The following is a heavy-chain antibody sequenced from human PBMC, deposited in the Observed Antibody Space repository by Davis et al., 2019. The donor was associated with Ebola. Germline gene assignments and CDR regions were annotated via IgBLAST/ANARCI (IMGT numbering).Heavy chain of an antibody. CDR3: ARDRALYYYGSGALDY. V-gene: IGHV3-30-3*01. CDR1: GFTFSSYA. D-gene: IGHD3-10*01. J-gene: IGHJ4*02. Sequence: PGGSLRLSCAASGFTFSSYAMHWVRQAPGKGLEWVAVISYDGSNKYYADSVKGRFTISRDNSKNTLYLQMNSLRAEDTAVYYCARDRALYYYGSGALDYWGQGTLVTVSS. CDR2: ISYDGSNK.